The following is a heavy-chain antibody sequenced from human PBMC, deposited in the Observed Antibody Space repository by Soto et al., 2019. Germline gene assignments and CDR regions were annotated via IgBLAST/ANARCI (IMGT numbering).Heavy chain of an antibody. Sequence: PGGSLRLSCTASGFTFSSYWMSWVRQAPGKGLGWVANIKEDGSGKYYVDSVKGRFSISRDNARNSLYLQMNSLRVEDTAVYYCVRVGRWGGYWGQGALVTVSS. CDR3: VRVGRWGGY. CDR2: IKEDGSGK. J-gene: IGHJ4*02. CDR1: GFTFSSYW. D-gene: IGHD3-16*01. V-gene: IGHV3-7*03.